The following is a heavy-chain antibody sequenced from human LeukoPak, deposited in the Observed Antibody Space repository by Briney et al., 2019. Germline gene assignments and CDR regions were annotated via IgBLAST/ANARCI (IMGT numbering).Heavy chain of an antibody. CDR3: ARYRSSALDY. CDR2: IHYTGST. CDR1: GGCINNYY. J-gene: IGHJ4*02. D-gene: IGHD6-19*01. Sequence: SETLSLTCTVSGGCINNYYWSWMRQPPGKGLEWIGYIHYTGSTKYNPSLQSRVTISVDTSMNQISLKLSSVTAADTAVYFCARYRSSALDYWGQGALVTVSS. V-gene: IGHV4-59*01.